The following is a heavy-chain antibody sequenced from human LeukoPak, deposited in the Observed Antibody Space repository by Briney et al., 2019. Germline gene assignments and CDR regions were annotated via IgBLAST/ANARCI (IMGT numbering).Heavy chain of an antibody. V-gene: IGHV3-21*06. CDR3: ARVNSALVVSSEGSWAGSLGFDH. CDR1: GIPFSNYT. D-gene: IGHD3-22*01. Sequence: GGSLRLSCAASGIPFSNYTLTWVRQAPGKGLVWVSSISIGSRSLHYSDSVRGRFSISRDNAKNSVYLQMDSLTADDTAVYYCARVNSALVVSSEGSWAGSLGFDHWGQGILVIVSS. CDR2: ISIGSRSL. J-gene: IGHJ4*02.